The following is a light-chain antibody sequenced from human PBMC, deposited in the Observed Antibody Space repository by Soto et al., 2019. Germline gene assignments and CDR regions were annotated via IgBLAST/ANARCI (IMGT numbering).Light chain of an antibody. CDR1: QSVSSSS. V-gene: IGKV3-20*01. CDR3: QHFGSSPGYT. Sequence: GERATLSCRASQSVSSSSLAWYQQKPGQAPRLLIYGASSRATGIPDRFSGSGSGTDFTLTISRLEPEDFAVYFCQHFGSSPGYTFGQGTKLQIK. CDR2: GAS. J-gene: IGKJ2*01.